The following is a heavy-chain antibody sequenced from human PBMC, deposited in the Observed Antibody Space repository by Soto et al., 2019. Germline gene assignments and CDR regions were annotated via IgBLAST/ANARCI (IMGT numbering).Heavy chain of an antibody. V-gene: IGHV4-34*01. CDR1: GGSFSGYY. CDR3: AREVRFYDILTGYSQYYFDY. Sequence: PSETLSLTCAVYGGSFSGYYWSRIRQPPGKGLEWIGEINHSGSTNYNPSLKSRVTISVDTSKNQFSLKLSSVTAADTAVYYCAREVRFYDILTGYSQYYFDYWGQGTLVTVSS. CDR2: INHSGST. D-gene: IGHD3-9*01. J-gene: IGHJ4*02.